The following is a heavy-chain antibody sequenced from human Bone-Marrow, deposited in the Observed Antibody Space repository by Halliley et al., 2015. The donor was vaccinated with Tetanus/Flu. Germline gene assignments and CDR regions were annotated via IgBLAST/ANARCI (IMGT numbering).Heavy chain of an antibody. CDR2: INHRGST. CDR3: ARGLAYCGGDCSGSFDY. CDR1: GGSLSGYY. Sequence: GLVKPSETLSLTCGVSGGSLSGYYWSWIRQPPGKGLEWIGEINHRGSTNYNPSLKSRVTISVDTSKNQFSLKLSSVTAADTAVYYCARGLAYCGGDCSGSFDYWGQGTLVTVSS. J-gene: IGHJ4*02. D-gene: IGHD2-21*02. V-gene: IGHV4-34*01.